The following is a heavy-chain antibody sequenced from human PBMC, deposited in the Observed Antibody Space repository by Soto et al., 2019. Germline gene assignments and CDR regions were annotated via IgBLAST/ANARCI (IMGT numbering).Heavy chain of an antibody. D-gene: IGHD6-19*01. CDR2: ISGSGGST. CDR3: AEGREWLVFLFDF. CDR1: G. Sequence: GVRWVIKAQGKGLEWVSAISGSGGSTYYADSVKGRFTISRGNSKNTLYLQMNSLRAEDTAVYYCAEGREWLVFLFDFRGNRTPVTVSS. J-gene: IGHJ4*01. V-gene: IGHV3-23*01.